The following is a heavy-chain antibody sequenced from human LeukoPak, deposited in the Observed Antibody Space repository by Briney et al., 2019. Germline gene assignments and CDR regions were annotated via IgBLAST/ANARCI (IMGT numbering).Heavy chain of an antibody. J-gene: IGHJ4*02. D-gene: IGHD3/OR15-3a*01. V-gene: IGHV4-59*01. CDR2: IYYTGST. Sequence: SETLSLTCTVSGGSISTYYWSWIRQPPGKGLEWIGYIYYTGSTSYNPSLKSRVTISVDTSKNQFSLKLSSMTAADTAVYYCARIRTGTVDYWGQGTLVTVSS. CDR3: ARIRTGTVDY. CDR1: GGSISTYY.